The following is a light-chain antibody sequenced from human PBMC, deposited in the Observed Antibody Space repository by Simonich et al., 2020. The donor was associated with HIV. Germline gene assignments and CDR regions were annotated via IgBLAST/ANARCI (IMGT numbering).Light chain of an antibody. J-gene: IGKJ1*01. CDR1: QSISSW. Sequence: DIQMTQSPSTLSASVGDRVTITWRASQSISSWLAWYQQKPGKAPKLLIYEASSLESGVPSRFSGSGSGTEFPLTISSLQPDDFATYYCQQYNTYPRTFGQGTKVEI. CDR2: EAS. CDR3: QQYNTYPRT. V-gene: IGKV1-5*03.